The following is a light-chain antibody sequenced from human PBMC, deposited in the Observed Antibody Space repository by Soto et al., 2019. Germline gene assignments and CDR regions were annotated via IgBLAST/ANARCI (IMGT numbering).Light chain of an antibody. CDR2: EVS. CDR1: TSDVGGYNL. Sequence: QSVLTQPASVSGSPGQSITISCSGTTSDVGGYNLVSWYQQHPDKAPKLLIYEVSQRPSGVSSRFSGSKSGNTATLTISGLQAEDEADYYCCSYAGSYPYVFGSGTKVTVL. J-gene: IGLJ1*01. V-gene: IGLV2-23*02. CDR3: CSYAGSYPYV.